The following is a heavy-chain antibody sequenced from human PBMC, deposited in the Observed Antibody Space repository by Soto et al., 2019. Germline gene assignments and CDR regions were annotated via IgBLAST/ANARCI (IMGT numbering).Heavy chain of an antibody. CDR1: GFTFSSYA. J-gene: IGHJ4*02. D-gene: IGHD1-26*01. CDR3: ACSGSSLPDY. CDR2: ISYDGSNK. V-gene: IGHV3-30-3*01. Sequence: QVPLVDSGGGVVQPGRSLRLSCAASGFTFSSYAMHWVRQAPGKGLEWVAVISYDGSNKYYADSVKGRVTISRDNSKNTLYLQMNSLSAEDTAVYYCACSGSSLPDYWGQGTLVTVSS.